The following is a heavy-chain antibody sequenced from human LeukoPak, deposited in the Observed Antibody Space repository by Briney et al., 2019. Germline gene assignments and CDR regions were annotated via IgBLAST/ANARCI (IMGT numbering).Heavy chain of an antibody. Sequence: GESLKISCKGSGYSFTSYWIGWVRQMPGKGLEWMGIIYPGDSDTRYSPSFQGQATISADKSISTAYLQWSSLKASDTAMYYCARRTHSGSYYNLPFDYWGQGTLVTVSS. CDR2: IYPGDSDT. V-gene: IGHV5-51*01. J-gene: IGHJ4*02. D-gene: IGHD3-10*01. CDR1: GYSFTSYW. CDR3: ARRTHSGSYYNLPFDY.